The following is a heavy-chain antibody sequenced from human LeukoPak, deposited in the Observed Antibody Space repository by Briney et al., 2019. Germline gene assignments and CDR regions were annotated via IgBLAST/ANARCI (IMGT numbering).Heavy chain of an antibody. V-gene: IGHV3-23*01. D-gene: IGHD6-19*01. CDR3: ANGYTTGWSEGYLDY. Sequence: GGCLRLSCAASGFIFSSYTMGWVRQVPGKGLEWVSSIGGGSTYYADSVQGRFTISRDNSKDTLYLQMNSLRVEDTAVYYCANGYTTGWSEGYLDYWGQGTLVTVSS. CDR2: IGGGST. J-gene: IGHJ4*02. CDR1: GFIFSSYT.